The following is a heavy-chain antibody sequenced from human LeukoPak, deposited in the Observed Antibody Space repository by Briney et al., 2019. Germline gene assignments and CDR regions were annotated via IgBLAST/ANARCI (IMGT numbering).Heavy chain of an antibody. Sequence: GGSLRLSCAASGFTFSSYSMTWVRQAPGKGLEWVSSISSSSSYIYYADSVKGRFTISRDNAKNSLYLQMNSLRAEDTAVYHCASPPRYYYGSGSYYFSHWGQGTLVTVSS. CDR3: ASPPRYYYGSGSYYFSH. CDR2: ISSSSSYI. CDR1: GFTFSSYS. J-gene: IGHJ4*02. V-gene: IGHV3-21*01. D-gene: IGHD3-10*01.